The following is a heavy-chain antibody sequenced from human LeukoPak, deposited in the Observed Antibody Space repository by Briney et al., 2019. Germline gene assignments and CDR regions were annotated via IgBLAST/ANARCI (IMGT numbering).Heavy chain of an antibody. Sequence: SETLSLTCTVSGGSISSSSYYWGWIRQPPGKGLEGIGSIYYSGSTYYNPSLKSRVTISVDTSKNQFSLKLSSVTAADTAVYYCARDGYNWEGFDYWGQGTLVTVSS. V-gene: IGHV4-39*07. CDR1: GGSISSSSYY. CDR2: IYYSGST. CDR3: ARDGYNWEGFDY. D-gene: IGHD5-24*01. J-gene: IGHJ4*02.